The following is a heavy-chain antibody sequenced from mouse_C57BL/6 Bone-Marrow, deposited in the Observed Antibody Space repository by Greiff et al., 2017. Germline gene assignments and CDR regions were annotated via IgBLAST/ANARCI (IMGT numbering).Heavy chain of an antibody. CDR2: IRSKSNNYVT. CDR1: GFSFNTYA. J-gene: IGHJ4*01. Sequence: EVKVVESGGGLVQPKGSLKLSCAASGFSFNTYAMNWVRQAPGKGLEWVARIRSKSNNYVTYYADSVEDRFTIYRDDSESMLYLQMNNLKTEDTAMYFCVGHNGSSPCYAMDYWGQGTSVTVSS. D-gene: IGHD1-1*01. V-gene: IGHV10-1*01. CDR3: VGHNGSSPCYAMDY.